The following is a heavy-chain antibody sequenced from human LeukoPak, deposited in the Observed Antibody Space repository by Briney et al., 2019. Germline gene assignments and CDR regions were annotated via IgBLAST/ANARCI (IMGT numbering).Heavy chain of an antibody. CDR1: GYTFTDYY. V-gene: IGHV1-2*02. J-gene: IGHJ4*02. CDR3: ARVSQRGFGEYDY. CDR2: INPYSSDT. D-gene: IGHD3-10*01. Sequence: ASVKVSCKASGYTFTDYYVDWVRQAPQQGLEWMGWINPYSSDTHYAQNFQGRVTMTRDKSISTVYLELSSLTSDDTAVYYCARVSQRGFGEYDYWGQGTLVTVSS.